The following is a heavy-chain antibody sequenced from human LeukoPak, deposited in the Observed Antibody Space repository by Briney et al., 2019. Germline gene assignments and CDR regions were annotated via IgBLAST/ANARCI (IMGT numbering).Heavy chain of an antibody. J-gene: IGHJ4*02. CDR3: VTEVSGSFPT. Sequence: QAGGSLRLSYAASGFTFSSYAMSWVRQAPGKGLEWVSSISDSGGRTYHADSVKGRFTISRDNSKNTLFLQMNSLKNEDTAVYYCVTEVSGSFPTWGQGTLVTVSS. CDR1: GFTFSSYA. CDR2: ISDSGGRT. V-gene: IGHV3-23*01. D-gene: IGHD1-26*01.